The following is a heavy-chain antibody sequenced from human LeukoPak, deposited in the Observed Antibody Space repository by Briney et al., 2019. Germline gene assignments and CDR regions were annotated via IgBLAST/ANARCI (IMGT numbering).Heavy chain of an antibody. CDR3: ARYYCGSSSCPGVDY. D-gene: IGHD2-2*01. CDR1: GGSFSGYY. CDR2: INHSGST. Sequence: SETLSHTCAVYGGSFSGYYWSWIRQPPGKGLEWIGEINHSGSTNYNPSLKSRVTISVDTSKNQFSLKLSSVTAADTAVYYCARYYCGSSSCPGVDYWGQGTLVTVSS. V-gene: IGHV4-34*01. J-gene: IGHJ4*02.